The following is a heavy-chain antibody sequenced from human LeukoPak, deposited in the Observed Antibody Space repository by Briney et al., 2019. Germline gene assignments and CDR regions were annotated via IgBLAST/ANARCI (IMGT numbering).Heavy chain of an antibody. V-gene: IGHV4-31*03. D-gene: IGHD2-15*01. CDR3: ARVAPDCSGGSCYSFGY. Sequence: PSETLSLTCTVSGGSISSNSYYWSWIRQHPGKGLEWIGYIYYRGSTYYNPSLKSRVTISVDTSKNQFSLKLSSVTAADTAVYYCARVAPDCSGGSCYSFGYWGQGTLVTVSS. J-gene: IGHJ4*02. CDR1: GGSISSNSYY. CDR2: IYYRGST.